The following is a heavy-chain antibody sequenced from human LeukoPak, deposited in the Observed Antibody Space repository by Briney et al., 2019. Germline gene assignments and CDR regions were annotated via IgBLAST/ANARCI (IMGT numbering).Heavy chain of an antibody. CDR3: ARGTGYCLDP. D-gene: IGHD7-27*01. CDR1: GFTFSSYE. V-gene: IGHV3-48*03. CDR2: ISSSGSTI. Sequence: PGGSLRLSCAASGFTFSSYEMNCVRQAPGKWLEWVSYISSSGSTIYYADSVKGRFTLSRDNAKNSLYLQMNSLRAEDTAVYYCARGTGYCLDPWGQGTLVTVSS. J-gene: IGHJ5*02.